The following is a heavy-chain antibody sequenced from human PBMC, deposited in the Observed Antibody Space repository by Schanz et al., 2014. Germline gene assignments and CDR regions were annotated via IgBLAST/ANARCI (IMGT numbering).Heavy chain of an antibody. Sequence: QVQLVQSGDEVKKPGASVKVSCKASGYTTFTDYYIHWVRQAPGQGLEWMGWINPNSGDTNYAQKFQGLVTMPRDTSISTASMEVSRLKSDDTAVYYCARLSVAGRPHVNYWYFDLWGRGTLVTVSS. CDR2: INPNSGDT. D-gene: IGHD6-19*01. V-gene: IGHV1-2*04. CDR3: ARLSVAGRPHVNYWYFDL. J-gene: IGHJ2*01. CDR1: GYTTFTDYY.